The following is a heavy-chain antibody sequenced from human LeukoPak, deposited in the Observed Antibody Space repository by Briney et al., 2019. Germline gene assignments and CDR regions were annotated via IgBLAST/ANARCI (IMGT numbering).Heavy chain of an antibody. J-gene: IGHJ5*02. V-gene: IGHV1-2*02. CDR3: ARARAATARFT. D-gene: IGHD5-18*01. Sequence: ASVKVSCKASGYTFTGYYMHWVRQAPGQGLEWMGWINPNSGGTNYAQKFQGRVTMTRDTFISTAYMELSRLRSDDTAVYCCARARAATARFTWGQGTLVTVSS. CDR1: GYTFTGYY. CDR2: INPNSGGT.